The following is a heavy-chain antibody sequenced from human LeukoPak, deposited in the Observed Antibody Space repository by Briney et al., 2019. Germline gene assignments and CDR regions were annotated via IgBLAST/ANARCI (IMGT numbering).Heavy chain of an antibody. CDR2: ISGSGGST. CDR1: GFTVSSNY. D-gene: IGHD3-10*01. V-gene: IGHV3-23*01. Sequence: GGSLRLSCAASGFTVSSNYMSWVRQAPGKGLEWVSTISGSGGSTYYADSVKGRFTISRDNSKNTLYLQMNSLRAEDTAVYYCAKDDSFGRNEYWGQGTLVTVSS. CDR3: AKDDSFGRNEY. J-gene: IGHJ4*02.